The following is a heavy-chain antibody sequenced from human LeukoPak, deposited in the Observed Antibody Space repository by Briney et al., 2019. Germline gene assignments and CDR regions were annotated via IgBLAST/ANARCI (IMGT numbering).Heavy chain of an antibody. CDR3: ARAPYYDSSGYYYWLDI. V-gene: IGHV4-59*01. CDR2: IYYSGST. CDR1: GGSISTYY. Sequence: SETLSLTCTVSGGSISTYYWSWIRQPPGKGLEWIGYIYYSGSTNYNPSLNSRVTISVDTSKNQFSLRLSSVTPADTAVYYCARAPYYDSSGYYYWLDIWGQGTMVTVSS. J-gene: IGHJ3*02. D-gene: IGHD3-22*01.